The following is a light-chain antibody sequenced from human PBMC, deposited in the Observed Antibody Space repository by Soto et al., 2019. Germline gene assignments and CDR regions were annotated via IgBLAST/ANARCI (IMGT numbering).Light chain of an antibody. J-gene: IGLJ3*02. V-gene: IGLV2-14*01. CDR3: SSYTSSNTLV. Sequence: QSALTQPASVSGSPGQSITIFCTGTSSDVGGYIYVSWYQQHPGKAPKLMIYEVSNRPSGISNRFSGSKSGNTASLTISGLQAEDDADYYCSSYTSSNTLVFGGGTKLTVL. CDR1: SSDVGGYIY. CDR2: EVS.